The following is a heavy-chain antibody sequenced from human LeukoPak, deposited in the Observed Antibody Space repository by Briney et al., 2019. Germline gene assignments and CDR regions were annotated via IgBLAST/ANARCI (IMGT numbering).Heavy chain of an antibody. CDR2: ISNTGGST. Sequence: GGSLRLSCAASGFTFSSYGMHWVRQAPGKGLEWVSAISNTGGSTYYADSVKGRFTISRDKSKNTLSLQMNSLRAEDTAVYYCAQQVGYCSSGSCYFTYWGQGTLVTVSS. CDR3: AQQVGYCSSGSCYFTY. J-gene: IGHJ1*01. V-gene: IGHV3-23*01. D-gene: IGHD2-15*01. CDR1: GFTFSSYG.